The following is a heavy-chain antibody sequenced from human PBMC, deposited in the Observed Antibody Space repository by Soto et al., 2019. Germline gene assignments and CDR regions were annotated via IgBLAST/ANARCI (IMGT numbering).Heavy chain of an antibody. CDR1: GASISSSSSY. V-gene: IGHV4-39*01. CDR2: IYYSGST. J-gene: IGHJ6*03. Sequence: NPSETLSLTCTVSGASISSSSSYWGWIRQPPGKGLEWIGSIYYSGSTYYNPSLKSRVTITVDTSKNQFSPKLSSVSSADTAVYYCARPIWLAPDTTMAMGLYYMDVWGKGTTVTVSS. CDR3: ARPIWLAPDTTMAMGLYYMDV. D-gene: IGHD5-18*01.